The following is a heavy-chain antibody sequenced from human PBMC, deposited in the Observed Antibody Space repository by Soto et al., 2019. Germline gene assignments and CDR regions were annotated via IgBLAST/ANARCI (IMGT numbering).Heavy chain of an antibody. CDR2: IYWDDDT. J-gene: IGHJ4*02. CDR1: GFSLITDGVG. Sequence: QITLKEAGPPLVKPTQTLTLTCSFSGFSLITDGVGVGWIRQPPGKAPEWLALIYWDDDTGYSTSLRSRLTITKDTSRNQVVLTMTNMDPADTATYYCAHTMAPRIFDSWGQGTLVTVSS. CDR3: AHTMAPRIFDS. V-gene: IGHV2-5*02.